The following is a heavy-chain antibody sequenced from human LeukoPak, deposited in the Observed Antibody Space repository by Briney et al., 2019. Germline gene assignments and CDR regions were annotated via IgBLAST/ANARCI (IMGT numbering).Heavy chain of an antibody. CDR3: ARDRRAVAGPSFDY. CDR1: GGSISSYF. D-gene: IGHD6-19*01. V-gene: IGHV4-59*12. CDR2: IYYSGST. J-gene: IGHJ4*02. Sequence: KSSETLSLTCTVSGGSISSYFWSWIRQPPGKGLEWIGYIYYSGSTNYNPSLKSRVTISVDTSKNQFCLKLSSVTAADTAVYYCARDRRAVAGPSFDYWGQGTLVTVSS.